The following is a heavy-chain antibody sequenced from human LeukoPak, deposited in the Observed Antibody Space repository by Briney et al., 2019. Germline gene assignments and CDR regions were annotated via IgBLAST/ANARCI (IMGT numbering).Heavy chain of an antibody. V-gene: IGHV4-59*01. CDR1: GGSISSYY. J-gene: IGHJ4*02. D-gene: IGHD3-10*01. CDR3: ARWRGGSGSYRGYYFDY. Sequence: SETPSLTCTVSGGSISSYYWSWIRQPPGKGLEWIGYIYYSGSTNYNPSLKSRVTISVDTSKNQFSLKLSSVTAADTAVYYCARWRGGSGSYRGYYFDYWGQGTLVTVSS. CDR2: IYYSGST.